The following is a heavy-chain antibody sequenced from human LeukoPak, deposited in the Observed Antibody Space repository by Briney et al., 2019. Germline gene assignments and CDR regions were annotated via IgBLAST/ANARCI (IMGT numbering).Heavy chain of an antibody. CDR2: IYYSGNT. D-gene: IGHD6-13*01. V-gene: IGHV4-59*01. CDR1: GGSIGSFY. CDR3: AREVAAAAPFGY. J-gene: IGHJ4*02. Sequence: PSETLSLTCTVSGGSIGSFYWSWIRQPPGKGLEWIGNIYYSGNTTYNPSLKSRVTISVDTSKNQFSLKLNSVTAADTAVYYCAREVAAAAPFGYWGQGTLVTVSS.